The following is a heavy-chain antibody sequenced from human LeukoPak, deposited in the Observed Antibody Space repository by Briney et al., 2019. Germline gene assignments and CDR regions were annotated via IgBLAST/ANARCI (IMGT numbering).Heavy chain of an antibody. CDR1: GFTFSSYW. CDR3: ARGPNAYSFDF. D-gene: IGHD2-15*01. Sequence: PGVSLRLSCAASGFTFSSYWMYWVRQAPGKGLVWVSYINNDGGSKGYADSVKGRFTISRDNGKNTLYLQMNSLRAEDTAVYYCARGPNAYSFDFWGQGSLVTVSS. CDR2: INNDGGSK. V-gene: IGHV3-74*01. J-gene: IGHJ4*02.